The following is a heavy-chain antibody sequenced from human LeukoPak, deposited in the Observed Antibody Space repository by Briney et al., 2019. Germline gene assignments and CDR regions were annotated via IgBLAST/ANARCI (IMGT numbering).Heavy chain of an antibody. CDR3: ARDYASGYYGWLDP. J-gene: IGHJ5*02. Sequence: SETLSLTCTVSGGSIRSYYWSWIRQPPGKGLEWIGYIYYSGSTNYNLSLKSRVTISVDTSKNQFSLKLNSVTAADTAVYYCARDYASGYYGWLDPWGQGTLITVSS. V-gene: IGHV4-59*01. D-gene: IGHD3-3*01. CDR1: GGSIRSYY. CDR2: IYYSGST.